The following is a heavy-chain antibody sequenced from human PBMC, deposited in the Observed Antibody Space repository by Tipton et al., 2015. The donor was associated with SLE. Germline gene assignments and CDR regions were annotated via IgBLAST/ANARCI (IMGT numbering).Heavy chain of an antibody. CDR2: ISYDGSNK. V-gene: IGHV3-30*04. CDR3: VRDWGGGYDGGLDC. J-gene: IGHJ4*02. Sequence: RSLRLSCAASGFTFSSYAMHWVRQAPGKGLEWVAVISYDGSNKYYVDSAKGRFTISRDNSKNTLYLQMNSLRTEDTAVYYCVRDWGGGYDGGLDCWGQGTLVTVSS. CDR1: GFTFSSYA. D-gene: IGHD5-12*01.